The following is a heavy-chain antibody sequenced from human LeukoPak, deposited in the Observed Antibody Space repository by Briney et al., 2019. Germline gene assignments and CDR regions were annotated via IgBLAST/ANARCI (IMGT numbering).Heavy chain of an antibody. CDR3: ATYRQVMLPFES. Sequence: GGSLRLSCAASGFTFSSFAMIWVRQPPGKGLEWVSSIFPTSREIHYADSVRGRFTISRDNSKSTLSLQMNSLRAEDTAIYYCATYRQVMLPFESWGQGTLVTVSS. CDR1: GFTFSSFA. V-gene: IGHV3-23*01. D-gene: IGHD5-18*01. CDR2: IFPTSREI. J-gene: IGHJ4*02.